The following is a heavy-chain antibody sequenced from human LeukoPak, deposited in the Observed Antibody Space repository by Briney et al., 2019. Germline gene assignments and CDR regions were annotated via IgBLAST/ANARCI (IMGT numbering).Heavy chain of an antibody. V-gene: IGHV3-30*18. J-gene: IGHJ5*01. CDR2: ISYDGTDK. D-gene: IGHD2-8*02. Sequence: GGSLRLSCAASGFTFSRYGMHWVRQAPGKGVEWVAVISYDGTDKYYADSVEGRFTISRDNSKNTLSLQMNSLRAEDTAVYYCAKEVVLNWFDSWGQGTLVTVSS. CDR3: AKEVVLNWFDS. CDR1: GFTFSRYG.